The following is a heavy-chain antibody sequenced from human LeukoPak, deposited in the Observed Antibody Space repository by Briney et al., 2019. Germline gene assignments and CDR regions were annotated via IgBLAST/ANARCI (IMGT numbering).Heavy chain of an antibody. Sequence: PSETLSLTCTVSGGSISSSSYYWGWIRQPPGKGLEWIGSIYYSGSTYYNPSLKSRVTISVDTSKNQFSLKLSSVTAADTAVYYCARRVGYCSRTSCYILSDYWGQGTLVTVSS. J-gene: IGHJ4*02. CDR2: IYYSGST. CDR1: GGSISSSSYY. CDR3: ARRVGYCSRTSCYILSDY. V-gene: IGHV4-39*01. D-gene: IGHD2-2*02.